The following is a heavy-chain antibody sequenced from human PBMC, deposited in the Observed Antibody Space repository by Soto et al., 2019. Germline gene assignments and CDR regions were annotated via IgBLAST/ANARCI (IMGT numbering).Heavy chain of an antibody. D-gene: IGHD1-20*01. Sequence: PGGSLRLSCAASGFTFSDFWMTWVRQTPGKGLEWVANINFDGSGGSTYYADSVKGRFTISRDNAKNTLYLQMNSLRADDTAVYYCLITTSAFGMCGQGTLVTVSS. CDR1: GFTFSDFW. CDR3: LITTSAFGM. CDR2: INFDGSGGST. J-gene: IGHJ3*02. V-gene: IGHV3-7*02.